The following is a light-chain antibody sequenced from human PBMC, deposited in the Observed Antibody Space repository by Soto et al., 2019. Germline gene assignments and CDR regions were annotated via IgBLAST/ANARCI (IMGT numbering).Light chain of an antibody. CDR1: QDIRND. V-gene: IGKV1-6*01. CDR3: LQYYNFSWT. Sequence: AIQMTQSPSSLSASVGDRVTITCRTSQDIRNDLAWYQQKPGQAPHLLIFAAFNLQSGVPSRFSGGGSGTHFTLTISSLQPDDFATYYCLQYYNFSWTFGQGTKVDIK. CDR2: AAF. J-gene: IGKJ1*01.